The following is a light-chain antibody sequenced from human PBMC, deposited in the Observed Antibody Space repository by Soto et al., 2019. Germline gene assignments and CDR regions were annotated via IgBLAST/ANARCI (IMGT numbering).Light chain of an antibody. J-gene: IGKJ2*01. Sequence: IVMTQSPATLSVSPGERVTLSCRASETVRTNLAWFQQKPGQTPRILIFGASTRATGIPTRFSGSGSETEFTLTIGSLQSEDLAVYYCQQYYNWPPYTFGQGTKLEIK. CDR2: GAS. CDR1: ETVRTN. V-gene: IGKV3-15*01. CDR3: QQYYNWPPYT.